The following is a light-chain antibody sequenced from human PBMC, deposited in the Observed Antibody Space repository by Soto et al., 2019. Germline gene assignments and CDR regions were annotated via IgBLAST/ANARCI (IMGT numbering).Light chain of an antibody. CDR1: QSVSSY. V-gene: IGKV3-20*01. J-gene: IGKJ5*01. CDR2: GAS. Sequence: EIVLTQSPGTLSLSPGERATLSCRASQSVSSYLAWYQQKPGQAPRLLIYGASSRATGIPDRFSGSGSGTEFTLTISSLQPDDFATYYCQQYNSYSPITFGQGTRLEIK. CDR3: QQYNSYSPIT.